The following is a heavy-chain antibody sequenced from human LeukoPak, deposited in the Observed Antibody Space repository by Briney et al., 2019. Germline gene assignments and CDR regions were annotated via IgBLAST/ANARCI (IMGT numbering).Heavy chain of an antibody. D-gene: IGHD3-10*02. Sequence: PGGSLRLSCAASGFTFSNHGMNWVRQAPGKGLEWVSGISGSGGRTYYADFVKGRFTISRDNAKNSLYLQMNSLRAEDTAVYYCAELGITMIGGVWGKGTTVTISS. V-gene: IGHV3-23*01. CDR3: AELGITMIGGV. CDR1: GFTFSNHG. J-gene: IGHJ6*04. CDR2: ISGSGGRT.